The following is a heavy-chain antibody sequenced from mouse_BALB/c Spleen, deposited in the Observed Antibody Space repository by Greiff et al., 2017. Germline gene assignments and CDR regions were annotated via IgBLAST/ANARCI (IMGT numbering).Heavy chain of an antibody. V-gene: IGHV14-4*02. Sequence: VQLQQSGAELVRSGTSVKLSCTASGFNIKDYYMHWVKQRPEQGLEWIGWIDPENGDTEYAPKFQGKATMTADTSSNTAYLQLSSLTSEDTAVYYCRGENYGSSYNFDYWGQGTTLTVSS. D-gene: IGHD1-1*01. J-gene: IGHJ2*01. CDR1: GFNIKDYY. CDR3: RGENYGSSYNFDY. CDR2: IDPENGDT.